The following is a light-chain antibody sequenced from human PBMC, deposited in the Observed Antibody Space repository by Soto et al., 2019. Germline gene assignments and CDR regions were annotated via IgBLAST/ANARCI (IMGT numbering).Light chain of an antibody. CDR1: QSVSSY. CDR3: HQRSNWPPYT. V-gene: IGKV3-11*01. CDR2: DAS. Sequence: EIVLTQSPATLSLSPGERATLSCRASQSVSSYLAWYQQKTGQAPRLLLYDASTRATGIPARFIGSGSGTDFTLPISSLEPEDFSVYYCHQRSNWPPYTFGQGTKLEIK. J-gene: IGKJ2*01.